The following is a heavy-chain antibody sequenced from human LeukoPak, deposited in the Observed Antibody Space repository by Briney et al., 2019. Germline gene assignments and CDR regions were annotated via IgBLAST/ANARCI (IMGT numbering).Heavy chain of an antibody. CDR2: ISSSSSYI. J-gene: IGHJ4*02. V-gene: IGHV3-21*01. CDR1: GFTFSSYS. Sequence: PGGSLRLSCAASGFTFSSYSMNWVRQAPGKGRNGVSSISSSSSYIYYADSVKGRFTISRDNAKNSLYLQMNSLRAEDTAVYYCARLDTAMVYYDYWDQGTLVTVSS. D-gene: IGHD5-18*01. CDR3: ARLDTAMVYYDY.